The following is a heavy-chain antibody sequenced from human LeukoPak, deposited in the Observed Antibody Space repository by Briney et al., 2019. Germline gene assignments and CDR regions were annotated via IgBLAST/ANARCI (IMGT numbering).Heavy chain of an antibody. Sequence: PSETLSLTCTVSGGSIINYYWSWVRQPAGKGLEWIGRIFSSGSTDYNPSLKSRVTMSVDTSKNQFSLKLTSMTAADTAVYYCARRKVLPTAVDAFDIWGQGTTVTVSS. CDR2: IFSSGST. CDR3: ARRKVLPTAVDAFDI. D-gene: IGHD2-2*01. J-gene: IGHJ3*02. V-gene: IGHV4-4*07. CDR1: GGSIINYY.